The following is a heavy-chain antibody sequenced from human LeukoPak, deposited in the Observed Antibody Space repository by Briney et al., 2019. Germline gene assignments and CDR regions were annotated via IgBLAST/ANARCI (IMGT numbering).Heavy chain of an antibody. CDR1: GFTFSSYS. J-gene: IGHJ3*02. CDR3: ARDGSGTVDAFDI. CDR2: ISSSSSYI. Sequence: GGSLRLSCAASGFTFSSYSMNWVRQAPGKGVEWVSSISSSSSYIYYAHSVKGRFPIPRDNAKTSLYLQMNSLRAEDTAVYYCARDGSGTVDAFDIWGQGTMVTVSS. V-gene: IGHV3-21*01. D-gene: IGHD3-10*01.